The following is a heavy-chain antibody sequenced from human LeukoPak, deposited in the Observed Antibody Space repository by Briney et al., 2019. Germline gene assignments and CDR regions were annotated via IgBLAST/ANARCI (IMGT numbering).Heavy chain of an antibody. CDR1: GFTFSCYG. D-gene: IGHD3-10*01. V-gene: IGHV3-30*03. CDR3: AREGYYGSGSPPSLYFDY. Sequence: GRSLRLSCAASGFTFSCYGMHWVRQAPGKGLEWVAVTSSDLNVKLYADSVKGRFTISRDNSRSTLYLQMNSLRPEDTAIYYCAREGYYGSGSPPSLYFDYWGQGTLVTVSS. CDR2: TSSDLNVK. J-gene: IGHJ4*02.